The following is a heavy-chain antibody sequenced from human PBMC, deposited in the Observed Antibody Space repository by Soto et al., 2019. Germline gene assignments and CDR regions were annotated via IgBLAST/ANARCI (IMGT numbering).Heavy chain of an antibody. D-gene: IGHD2-2*01. CDR1: GYTFTGYY. Sequence: ASVKVSCKASGYTFTGYYMHWVRQPPRQGRVWMGWSNANSGGTNYAQKFQGWVTMTRATSISTAYMELSRLRSDATAVYYCARETGIVVVPAINYGMDVWGQGTTVTVSS. CDR3: ARETGIVVVPAINYGMDV. V-gene: IGHV1-2*04. J-gene: IGHJ6*02. CDR2: SNANSGGT.